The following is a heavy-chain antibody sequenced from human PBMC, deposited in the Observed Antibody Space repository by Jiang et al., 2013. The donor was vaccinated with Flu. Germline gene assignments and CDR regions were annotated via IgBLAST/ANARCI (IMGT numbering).Heavy chain of an antibody. CDR1: GISISSGYY. Sequence: TCSVYGISISSGYYWGWTRQPPGKGLEWIASIYHSGIAYYNPSLKGRVTISVDTSKNQFSLKLSSVTAADTAVYYCARGTPPSDSYGLMLGYWGQGTLVTVSS. D-gene: IGHD5-18*01. V-gene: IGHV4-38-2*02. CDR3: ARGTPPSDSYGLMLGY. CDR2: IYHSGIA. J-gene: IGHJ4*02.